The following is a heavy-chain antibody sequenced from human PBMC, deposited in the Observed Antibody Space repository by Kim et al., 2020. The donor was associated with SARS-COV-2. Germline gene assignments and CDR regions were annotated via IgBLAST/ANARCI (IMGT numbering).Heavy chain of an antibody. CDR1: GYTFAGYY. D-gene: IGHD3-3*01. Sequence: ASVKVSCKASGYTFAGYYIHWVRKAPGQGLEWMGWINPHTGDTNYAQKFQGRVTLTRDTSITTAYMELRRLRSDDTAVYYCARGRVSEGHPNYEFWSGYWYFDVWGRGTLATVSS. J-gene: IGHJ2*01. CDR3: ARGRVSEGHPNYEFWSGYWYFDV. CDR2: INPHTGDT. V-gene: IGHV1-2*02.